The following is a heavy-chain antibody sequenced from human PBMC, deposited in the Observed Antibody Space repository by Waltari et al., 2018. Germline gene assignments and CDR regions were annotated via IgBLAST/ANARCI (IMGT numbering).Heavy chain of an antibody. CDR2: ITSDGSRT. Sequence: VQLEESGGGLVQPGGSLRLSCEASGFTFSTYWMCWVRQVPGKGLVWVSTITSDGSRTRYADSVKGRFTVSRDNAKNTLYLQMNSLRAEDTAVYYCASHRPGGYGMDVWGHGTTVTVSS. CDR3: ASHRPGGYGMDV. V-gene: IGHV3-74*01. CDR1: GFTFSTYW. J-gene: IGHJ6*02. D-gene: IGHD2-15*01.